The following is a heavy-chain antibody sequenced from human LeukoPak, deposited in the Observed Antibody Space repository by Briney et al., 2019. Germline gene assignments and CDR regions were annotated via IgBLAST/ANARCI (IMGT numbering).Heavy chain of an antibody. V-gene: IGHV3-23*01. D-gene: IGHD3-22*01. CDR3: AKDRGRYYDSSGYYWGYYFDS. CDR2: ISGSGGST. J-gene: IGHJ4*02. CDR1: GLTFSNYA. Sequence: GGSLRLSCAASGLTFSNYAENWVRQAPGKGLEWVSAISGSGGSTYYADSVKGRFTISRDNSKNTLYLQMSSLRAEDTAVYYCAKDRGRYYDSSGYYWGYYFDSWGQGILVTVST.